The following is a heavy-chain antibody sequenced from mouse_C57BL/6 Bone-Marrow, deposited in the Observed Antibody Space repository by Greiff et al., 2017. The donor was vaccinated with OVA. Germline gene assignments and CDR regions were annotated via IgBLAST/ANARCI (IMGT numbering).Heavy chain of an antibody. D-gene: IGHD1-1*01. J-gene: IGHJ3*01. Sequence: EVKLMESGGGLVQPGGSMKLSCVASGFTFSNSWMNWVRPSPEKGLEWVAQIRLKSDNYATHDAESVKGRFNISRDDSKSIVYLQMNNLRAEDTGIYDCTGDYGSSYGIAYWGQGTLVTVSA. V-gene: IGHV6-3*01. CDR1: GFTFSNSW. CDR2: IRLKSDNYAT. CDR3: TGDYGSSYGIAY.